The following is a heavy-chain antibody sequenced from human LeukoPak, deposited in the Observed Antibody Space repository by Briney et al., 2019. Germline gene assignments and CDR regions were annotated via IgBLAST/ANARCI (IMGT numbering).Heavy chain of an antibody. CDR1: GGSISSSSYY. Sequence: SETLSLTCTVSGGSISSSSYYCGWIRQPPGKGLEWIGSIYYSGSTYYNPSLKSRVTISVDTSKNQFSLKLSSVTAADTAVYYCAGGGGIVLMVYAGFDPWGQGTLVTVSS. V-gene: IGHV4-39*07. CDR2: IYYSGST. D-gene: IGHD2-8*01. CDR3: AGGGGIVLMVYAGFDP. J-gene: IGHJ5*02.